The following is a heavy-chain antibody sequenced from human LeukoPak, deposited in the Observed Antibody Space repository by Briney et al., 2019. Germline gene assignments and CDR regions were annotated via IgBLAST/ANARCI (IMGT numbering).Heavy chain of an antibody. D-gene: IGHD6-13*01. CDR2: ISGNGGGT. J-gene: IGHJ4*02. Sequence: GGSLRLSCAASGLTFSSYAMSWVRQAPGKGLEWVSGISGNGGGTYYADSVKGRFTISRDNSKNTLYLQMNSLRVGDTAVYYCAKSFGYRRSWFDNWGQGTLVTVSS. CDR3: AKSFGYRRSWFDN. CDR1: GLTFSSYA. V-gene: IGHV3-23*01.